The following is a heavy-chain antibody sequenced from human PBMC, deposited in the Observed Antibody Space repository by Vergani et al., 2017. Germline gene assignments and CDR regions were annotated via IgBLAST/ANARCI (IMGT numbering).Heavy chain of an antibody. Sequence: EVQLVESGGGLVQPGGSLRLSCSASGFTFSSYAMHWVRQAPGKGLEYVSAISSNGGSTYYADSVKGRFTISRDNSKNTRSLQMGSLRGEDTAGYYCVKDLSGGGVAPSGWYFDLWGRGTLVTVSS. CDR1: GFTFSSYA. J-gene: IGHJ2*01. D-gene: IGHD2-15*01. CDR2: ISSNGGST. CDR3: VKDLSGGGVAPSGWYFDL. V-gene: IGHV3-64D*06.